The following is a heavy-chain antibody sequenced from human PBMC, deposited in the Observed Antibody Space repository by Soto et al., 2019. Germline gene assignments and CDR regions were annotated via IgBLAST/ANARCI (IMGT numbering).Heavy chain of an antibody. D-gene: IGHD3-3*01. Sequence: SETLSLTCTVSGGSISGSSYYWGWIRQPPGKGLEWIGSIYYSGSTYYNPSLKSRVTISVDTSKNQFSLKLSSVTAADTAVYYCFLEWLSYYYYGMDVWGQGTTVTVSS. V-gene: IGHV4-39*01. CDR1: GGSISGSSYY. CDR3: FLEWLSYYYYGMDV. J-gene: IGHJ6*02. CDR2: IYYSGST.